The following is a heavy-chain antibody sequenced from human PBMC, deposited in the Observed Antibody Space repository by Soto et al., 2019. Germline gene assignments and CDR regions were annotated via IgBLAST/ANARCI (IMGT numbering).Heavy chain of an antibody. J-gene: IGHJ6*02. Sequence: ASVKVSCKASGYTFSGYYIHWLRQAPGQGLEWMGWINPNSGGTNYAQKFQGRVTVTRDTPTSTAYMELSRLTSDDTTVYYCARSLTEGYCTITGCYTRPLYGMDVWGQGTTVTVSS. V-gene: IGHV1-2*02. D-gene: IGHD2-2*02. CDR2: INPNSGGT. CDR1: GYTFSGYY. CDR3: ARSLTEGYCTITGCYTRPLYGMDV.